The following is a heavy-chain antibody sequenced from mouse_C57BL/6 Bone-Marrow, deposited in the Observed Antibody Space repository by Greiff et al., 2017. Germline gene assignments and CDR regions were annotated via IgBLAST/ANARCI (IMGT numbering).Heavy chain of an antibody. Sequence: QVQLQQPGAELVKPGASVKLSCKASGYTFTSYWMQWVKQRPGQGLEWIGEIDPSDSYTNYNQKFKGKATLTVDTSSSTAYMQLSSLTSEGSAVYYCAREPLLRGMDYWGQGTSVTVSS. CDR2: IDPSDSYT. J-gene: IGHJ4*01. CDR3: AREPLLRGMDY. V-gene: IGHV1-50*01. CDR1: GYTFTSYW. D-gene: IGHD1-2*01.